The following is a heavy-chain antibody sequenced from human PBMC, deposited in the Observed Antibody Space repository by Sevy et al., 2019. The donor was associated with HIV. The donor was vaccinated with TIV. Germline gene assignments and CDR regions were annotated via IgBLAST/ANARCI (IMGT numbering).Heavy chain of an antibody. CDR3: ARDGSDYSTYHYGMDV. CDR2: ISSSSSTI. V-gene: IGHV3-48*02. D-gene: IGHD2-15*01. CDR1: GFTFSSYS. J-gene: IGHJ6*02. Sequence: GGSLRLSCAASGFTFSSYSMNWVRQAPGKGLEWVSYISSSSSTIYYADSVKGRFTISRDNAKNSLYLQMNSLRDEDTAVYYCARDGSDYSTYHYGMDVWGQGTTVTVSS.